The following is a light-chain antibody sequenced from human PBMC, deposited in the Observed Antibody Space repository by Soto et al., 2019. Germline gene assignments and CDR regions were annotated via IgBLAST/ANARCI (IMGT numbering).Light chain of an antibody. V-gene: IGKV3-15*01. J-gene: IGKJ1*01. Sequence: EVAMAQTPVTLSVSPGERATLSCRASQRVNIYLAWYQQKPGQAPRLLIYGASTRATGIPARFSGSGSGTEFTLTISSLQSEDFGVYYCQQRSNWPRTFGQGTKVDNK. CDR3: QQRSNWPRT. CDR2: GAS. CDR1: QRVNIY.